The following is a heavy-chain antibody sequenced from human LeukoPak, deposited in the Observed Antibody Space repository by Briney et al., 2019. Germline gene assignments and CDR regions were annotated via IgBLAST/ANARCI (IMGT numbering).Heavy chain of an antibody. CDR3: ARDLDWVFDL. Sequence: GASVKVSCKAPGYIFTRWNFSWVRQAPGQGLDWMGWISTYNGDTKYAQKFQGRVTMTTDTSTSTAYMEVRSLTSDDTAVYYCARDLDWVFDLWGRGTLVTVSS. J-gene: IGHJ2*01. V-gene: IGHV1-18*01. D-gene: IGHD3-9*01. CDR1: GYIFTRWN. CDR2: ISTYNGDT.